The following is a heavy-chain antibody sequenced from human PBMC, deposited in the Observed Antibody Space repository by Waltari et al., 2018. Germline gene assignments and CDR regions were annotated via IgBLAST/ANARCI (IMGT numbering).Heavy chain of an antibody. V-gene: IGHV3-23*01. Sequence: EVQLLESGGGLVQPGGSLRLSCAASGFTFKSYAMSWVRQAPEKGLEWVSGIRWMGDNTYYADSVKGRFTIFRDNSKNTLYLQMNSLRAEDTAVYYCAKNVGDGYNLGDYWGQGTLVTVSS. CDR3: AKNVGDGYNLGDY. CDR2: IRWMGDNT. CDR1: GFTFKSYA. D-gene: IGHD1-26*01. J-gene: IGHJ4*02.